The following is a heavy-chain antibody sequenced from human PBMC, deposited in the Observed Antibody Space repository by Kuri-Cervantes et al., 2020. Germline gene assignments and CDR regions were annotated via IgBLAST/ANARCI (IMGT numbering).Heavy chain of an antibody. CDR1: GFTFSSYG. CDR2: IWYDGSNK. J-gene: IGHJ5*02. Sequence: GESLKISCAASGFTFSSYGMHWVRQAPGKGLEWVAVIWYDGSNKYYADSVKGRFTISIDNSKNTLYLQMNSLRAEDTAVYYCARDNYGSGSYFLIGGRGFDPWGQGTLVTVSS. CDR3: ARDNYGSGSYFLIGGRGFDP. V-gene: IGHV3-33*01. D-gene: IGHD3-10*01.